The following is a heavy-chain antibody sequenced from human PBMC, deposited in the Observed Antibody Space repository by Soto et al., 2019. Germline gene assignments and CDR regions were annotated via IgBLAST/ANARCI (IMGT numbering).Heavy chain of an antibody. CDR2: IWYDGSNK. CDR1: GFTFSSYG. J-gene: IGHJ4*02. V-gene: IGHV3-33*01. Sequence: QLQLVECGGGVVQPGRSLRLSCAASGFTFSSYGMHWVRQAPGKGLEWVAVIWYDGSNKYYADSVKGRFTISRDNSKNTLYLQMNSLRAEDTAVYYCARAKAVGATSYFDYWGQGTLVTVSS. CDR3: ARAKAVGATSYFDY. D-gene: IGHD1-26*01.